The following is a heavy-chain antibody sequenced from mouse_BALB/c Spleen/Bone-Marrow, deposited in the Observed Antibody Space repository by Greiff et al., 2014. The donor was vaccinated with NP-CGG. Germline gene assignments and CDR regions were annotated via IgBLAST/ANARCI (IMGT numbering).Heavy chain of an antibody. D-gene: IGHD2-12*01. J-gene: IGHJ4*01. CDR3: NAGGDDDYYAIDY. CDR2: IDPENGDT. CDR1: GFNIKDYY. Sequence: VQLQQSGAELVRSGASVRLSCTASGFNIKDYYVHWVKQRPEQGLEWIGWIDPENGDTEYAPKFQGEATMTADTSSNTAYLHLRSRTSEDTAVYYCNAGGDDDYYAIDYWCQGPPVPLSS. V-gene: IGHV14-4*02.